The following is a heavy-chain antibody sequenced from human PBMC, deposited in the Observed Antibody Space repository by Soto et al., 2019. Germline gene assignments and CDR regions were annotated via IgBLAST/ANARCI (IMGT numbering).Heavy chain of an antibody. CDR3: ATYYCPTGVCQGFDY. CDR2: VHYTGST. J-gene: IGHJ4*02. D-gene: IGHD2-8*01. Sequence: QVQLRESGPGLVQPSETLSLTCTVSGGSLSPYYWSWVRQPPGKGLEWIGYVHYTGSTNYNPSLRSRVPLSVDTAKNHFSLHLNSVTAADAAVYYCATYYCPTGVCQGFDYWGLGTLVTVS. CDR1: GGSLSPYY. V-gene: IGHV4-59*01.